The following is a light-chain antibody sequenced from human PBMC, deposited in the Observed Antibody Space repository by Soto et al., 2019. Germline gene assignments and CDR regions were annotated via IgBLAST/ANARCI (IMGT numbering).Light chain of an antibody. J-gene: IGKJ2*01. CDR3: QQYDNLLRGT. Sequence: DLQMTQSPSSLSASVGDRVTITCQASQDISNYLNWYQQKPGKAPKLLIYDASNLETGVPSRFSGSGSGTDFTFTISSLQPEDISTYYCQQYDNLLRGTFGQGTKLEIK. CDR1: QDISNY. V-gene: IGKV1-33*01. CDR2: DAS.